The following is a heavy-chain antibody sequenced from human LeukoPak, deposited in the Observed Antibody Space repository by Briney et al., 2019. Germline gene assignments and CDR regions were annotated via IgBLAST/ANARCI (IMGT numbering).Heavy chain of an antibody. D-gene: IGHD2-2*01. V-gene: IGHV4-38-2*01. Sequence: SETLSLTCAVSGYSISSGYYWGWIRQPPGKGLEWIGSIYHSGSTYYNPSLRSRVTISVDTSKNQFSLKLSSVTAADTAVYYCARLPPRRTRDIVAVPAAVVDYWGQGTLVTVSS. CDR1: GYSISSGYY. CDR2: IYHSGST. J-gene: IGHJ4*02. CDR3: ARLPPRRTRDIVAVPAAVVDY.